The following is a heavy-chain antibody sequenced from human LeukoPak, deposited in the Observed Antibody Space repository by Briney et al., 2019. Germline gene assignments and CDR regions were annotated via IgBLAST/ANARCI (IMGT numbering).Heavy chain of an antibody. CDR3: AKDRFFELLRYYFDY. Sequence: GGSLRLSCAASGFTFSSYAMSWVRQAPGKGLEWVSAISGSGGSTYYADSVKGRFTISRDNSKNTLYLKTNSLRAEDTAVYYCAKDRFFELLRYYFDYWGQGTLVTVSS. J-gene: IGHJ4*02. CDR1: GFTFSSYA. V-gene: IGHV3-23*01. CDR2: ISGSGGST. D-gene: IGHD1-26*01.